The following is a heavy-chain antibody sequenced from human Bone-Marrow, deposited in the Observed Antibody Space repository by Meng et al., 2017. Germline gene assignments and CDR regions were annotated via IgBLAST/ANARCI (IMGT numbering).Heavy chain of an antibody. CDR2: IRSKANSYAT. D-gene: IGHD6-19*01. CDR1: GFTFSGSA. Sequence: GGSLRLSCAASGFTFSGSAMHWVRQASGKGLEWVGRIRSKANSYATAYAASVKGRFTISRDDSKNTAYLQMNSLRAEDTAVYYCAKVSQRGIAVAGYYFDYWGQGTLVTVSS. CDR3: AKVSQRGIAVAGYYFDY. V-gene: IGHV3-73*01. J-gene: IGHJ4*02.